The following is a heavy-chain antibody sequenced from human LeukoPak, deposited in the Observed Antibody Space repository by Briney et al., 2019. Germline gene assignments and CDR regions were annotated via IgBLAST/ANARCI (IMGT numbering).Heavy chain of an antibody. CDR3: ARLEFSWFDP. V-gene: IGHV4-59*01. Sequence: SETLSLTCTVSGASISNYYWSWIRQPPGKGLEWIGYIYYSGSTNYNPSLKSRVTISVDTSKNQFSLKLSSVTAADTAVYYCARLEFSWFDPWGQGTLVTVSS. CDR2: IYYSGST. J-gene: IGHJ5*02. CDR1: GASISNYY. D-gene: IGHD2/OR15-2a*01.